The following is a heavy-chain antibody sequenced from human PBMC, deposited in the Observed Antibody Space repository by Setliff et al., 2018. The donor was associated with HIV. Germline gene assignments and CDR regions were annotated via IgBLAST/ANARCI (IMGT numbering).Heavy chain of an antibody. Sequence: ASVKVSCKTSGYMFSLYGIHWLRQAPGQNLEWMGWINTETGTPTYAPGFTGRFVFSLDTALRTAHLQISSLKAEDTALYYCARTTTRSCTGGSCYSGWFDPWGQGTLVTVSS. CDR1: GYMFSLYG. V-gene: IGHV7-4-1*02. D-gene: IGHD2-15*01. J-gene: IGHJ5*02. CDR3: ARTTTRSCTGGSCYSGWFDP. CDR2: INTETGTP.